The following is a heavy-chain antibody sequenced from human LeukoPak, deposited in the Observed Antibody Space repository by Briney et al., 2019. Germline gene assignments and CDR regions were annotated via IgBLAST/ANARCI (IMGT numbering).Heavy chain of an antibody. J-gene: IGHJ5*02. CDR2: LSHSFGST. Sequence: PGGSLRLSCAASGFTFSSYGMSWVRQAPGKGLEWVSALSHSFGSTYYADSVKGRFTISRDNSKNTLYLQMNSLRAEDTAVYYCAKRAGSTDWFDPWGQGTLVTVSS. CDR1: GFTFSSYG. V-gene: IGHV3-23*01. D-gene: IGHD1-26*01. CDR3: AKRAGSTDWFDP.